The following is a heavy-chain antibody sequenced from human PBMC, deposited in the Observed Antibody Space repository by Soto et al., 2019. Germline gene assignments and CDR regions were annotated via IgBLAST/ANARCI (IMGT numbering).Heavy chain of an antibody. V-gene: IGHV4-38-2*01. CDR3: GRHDRVVAEGRRGGP. D-gene: IGHD2-15*01. CDR2: IYHSGST. CDR1: GDSMRSGYY. Sequence: SESLSLTCAVSGDSMRSGYYWGWIRQPPGKGLEWIGSIYHSGSTYYNPSLKSRVTISVDTSKNQFSLKLSSVTAADTAVYYVGRHDRVVAEGRRGGPWGQGTLV. J-gene: IGHJ5*02.